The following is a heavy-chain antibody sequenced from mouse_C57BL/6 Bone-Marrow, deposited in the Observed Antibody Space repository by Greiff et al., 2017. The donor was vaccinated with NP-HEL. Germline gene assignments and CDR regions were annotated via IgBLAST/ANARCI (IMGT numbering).Heavy chain of an antibody. J-gene: IGHJ2*01. V-gene: IGHV1-69*01. D-gene: IGHD3-2*02. CDR1: GYTFTSYW. CDR3: ARGDSSGSFFDY. CDR2: IDPSDSYT. Sequence: QVQLQQPGAELVMPGASVKLSCKASGYTFTSYWMHWVKQRPGQGLEWIGEIDPSDSYTNYNQKFKGKSTLTVDKSSSTAYMQLSSLTSEDSAVYYCARGDSSGSFFDYWGKGTTLTVSS.